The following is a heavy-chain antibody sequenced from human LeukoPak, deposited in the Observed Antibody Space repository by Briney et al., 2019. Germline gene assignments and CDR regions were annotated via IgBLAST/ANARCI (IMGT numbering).Heavy chain of an antibody. CDR1: GYTFTSYD. V-gene: IGHV1-8*01. CDR2: MNPNSGNT. CDR3: ARGIYDILTGYYPLDY. D-gene: IGHD3-9*01. J-gene: IGHJ4*02. Sequence: ASVKVSCKASGYTFTSYDINWVRQATGQGLEWMGWMNPNSGNTGYAQKFQGRVTMTMNTSISTAYMELSSLRSEDTAVYDCARGIYDILTGYYPLDYWGQGTLVTVSS.